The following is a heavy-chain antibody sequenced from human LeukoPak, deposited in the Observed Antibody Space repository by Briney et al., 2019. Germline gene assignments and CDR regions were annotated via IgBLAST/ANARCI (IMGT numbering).Heavy chain of an antibody. D-gene: IGHD5-24*01. CDR3: ARDHKGGDGADAFDI. V-gene: IGHV3-20*01. Sequence: GGSLRLSCVDFGFTFNKYWMSWVRQAPGKGLEWVAGINRNGDSTGYADSVKGRFTISRGDAKNSLYLQMNSLRAEDTALYHCARDHKGGDGADAFDIWGHGTMVTVSS. CDR2: INRNGDST. CDR1: GFTFNKYW. J-gene: IGHJ3*02.